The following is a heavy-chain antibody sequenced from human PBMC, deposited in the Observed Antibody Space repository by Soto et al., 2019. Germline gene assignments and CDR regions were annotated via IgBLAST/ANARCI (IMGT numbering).Heavy chain of an antibody. CDR2: ISAYNGNT. CDR1: GYTFTSYG. CDR3: ARLNWNYDAFDI. V-gene: IGHV1-18*01. D-gene: IGHD1-7*01. Sequence: PGESLKISCKGSGYTFTSYGISWVRQAPGQGLEWMGWISAYNGNTNYAQKLQGRVTMTTDTSTSTAYMELRSLRSDDTAVYYCARLNWNYDAFDIWGQGTMVTVS. J-gene: IGHJ3*02.